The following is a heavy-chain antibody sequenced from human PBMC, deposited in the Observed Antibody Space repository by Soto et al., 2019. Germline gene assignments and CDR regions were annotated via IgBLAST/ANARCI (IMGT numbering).Heavy chain of an antibody. CDR2: INHSGST. V-gene: IGHV4-34*01. J-gene: IGHJ4*02. CDR3: ARGSGGATGG. Sequence: QVQLQQWGAGLLKPSETLSLTCAVYGGSFSGYYWSWIRQPPGKGLEWIGEINHSGSTNYNPSLKRRVTTSVDTSTHQFSLNPSSLTGADTAGYYWARGSGGATGGWGQGTLVTVSS. D-gene: IGHD1-26*01. CDR1: GGSFSGYY.